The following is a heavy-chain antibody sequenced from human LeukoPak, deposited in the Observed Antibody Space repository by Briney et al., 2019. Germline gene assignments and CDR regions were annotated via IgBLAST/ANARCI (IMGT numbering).Heavy chain of an antibody. CDR1: GYTFTSYD. J-gene: IGHJ3*02. CDR2: MNPNSGNT. CDR3: ATESDLVVVVTGTMAFAFDI. Sequence: ASVKVSCKASGYTFTSYDINWVRQATGQGLEWMGWMNPNSGNTGYAQKFQGRVTITRNTSISTAYMELSSLRSEDTAIYYCATESDLVVVVTGTMAFAFDIWGQGTMVTVSS. D-gene: IGHD2-15*01. V-gene: IGHV1-8*03.